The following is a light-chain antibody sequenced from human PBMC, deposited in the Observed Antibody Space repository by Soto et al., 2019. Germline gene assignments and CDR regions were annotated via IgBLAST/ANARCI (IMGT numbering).Light chain of an antibody. CDR2: EVS. V-gene: IGLV2-14*01. J-gene: IGLJ1*01. CDR3: NSYATGNTRV. CDR1: SSDIGDYDY. Sequence: SVLTQPSSVAGSPGQSITISFTGSSSDIGDYDYVSWYRQHPGKAPKVLISEVSNRPSGVSNRFSGSKSGNTASLTISGLQAEDEADYYCNSYATGNTRVFGTGTKVTVL.